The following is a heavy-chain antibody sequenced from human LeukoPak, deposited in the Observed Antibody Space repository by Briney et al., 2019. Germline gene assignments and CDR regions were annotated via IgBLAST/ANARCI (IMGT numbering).Heavy chain of an antibody. CDR3: ASDSGAKVDY. J-gene: IGHJ4*02. Sequence: PGGSLRLSCAASGFTFSSYGMSWVRQAPGKGLEWVANIKQDGSEKYYVDSVKGRFTISRDNAKNSLYLQMDSLRAEDTAVYYCASDSGAKVDYWGQGTLVTVSS. CDR2: IKQDGSEK. D-gene: IGHD3-10*01. V-gene: IGHV3-7*01. CDR1: GFTFSSYG.